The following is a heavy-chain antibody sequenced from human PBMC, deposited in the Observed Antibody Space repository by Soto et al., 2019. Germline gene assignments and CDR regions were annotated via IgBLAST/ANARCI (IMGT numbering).Heavy chain of an antibody. J-gene: IGHJ6*02. CDR1: GESFSGYY. CDR3: ARYEYGNSLYGVDV. V-gene: IGHV4-34*01. CDR2: VDHRGST. D-gene: IGHD1-7*01. Sequence: KTSATLSLTCVVSGESFSGYYWSWIRQTPGMGLEWIGEVDHRGSTTYNPSLKNRASISIDSSKNLFSLELTSVTAADTALYFCARYEYGNSLYGVDVWGQGTRVTVSS.